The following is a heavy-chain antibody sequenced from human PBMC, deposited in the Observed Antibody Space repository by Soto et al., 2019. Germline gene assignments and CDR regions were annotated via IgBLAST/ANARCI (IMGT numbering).Heavy chain of an antibody. CDR2: ISSSSFSI. D-gene: IGHD6-6*01. V-gene: IGHV3-21*02. CDR1: GFTFSSYS. Sequence: EVQLVESGGGLVKPGGSLRLSCAASGFTFSSYSMNWVRQAPGKGLEWVSPISSSSFSINYADSVKGRFSISRDNAQNSLHLQMNNLRAEDTAVYYCARNESSNIYGMDVWGQGTTVTASS. J-gene: IGHJ6*02. CDR3: ARNESSNIYGMDV.